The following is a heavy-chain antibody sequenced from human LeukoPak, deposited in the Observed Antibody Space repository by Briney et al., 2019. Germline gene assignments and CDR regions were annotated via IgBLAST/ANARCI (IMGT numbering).Heavy chain of an antibody. Sequence: PSETLSLTCTVSGGSISSSSYYWGWIRQPPGKGLEWIGSIYYSGSTYYNPPLKSRVTISVDTSKNQFSLKLSSVTAADTAVYYCASLNWILLINRYSSNEVVDEVVDYWGQGTLVTVSS. V-gene: IGHV4-39*01. CDR1: GGSISSSSYY. CDR3: ASLNWILLINRYSSNEVVDEVVDY. CDR2: IYYSGST. J-gene: IGHJ4*02. D-gene: IGHD5-18*01.